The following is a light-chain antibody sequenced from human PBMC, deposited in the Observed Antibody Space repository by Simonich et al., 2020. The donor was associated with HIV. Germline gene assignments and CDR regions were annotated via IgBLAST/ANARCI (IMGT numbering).Light chain of an antibody. Sequence: DIVMTQSPLSLPVTPGEPASISCGSSQSLLHSNGYNYLDWYLQKPGQSPQLLIYLGANRASGVPDRFSGSGSGTDFTLKISRVEAEDVGVYYCMQARQTPFTFGPGTKVDIK. CDR1: QSLLHSNGYNY. J-gene: IGKJ3*01. V-gene: IGKV2-28*01. CDR2: LGA. CDR3: MQARQTPFT.